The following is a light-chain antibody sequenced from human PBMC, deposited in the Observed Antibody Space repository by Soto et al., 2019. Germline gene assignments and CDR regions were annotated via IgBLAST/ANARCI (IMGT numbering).Light chain of an antibody. Sequence: QSVLTQPRSVSGSPGQSVTISCTGTSSDVGGYNYVSWYQQHPGKAPKLMIYDVSKRPSGVPDRFSGSKSDNTASLTISGLQAEDEADYYCCSYAGSYTPHVVFGGGTQLTVL. CDR1: SSDVGGYNY. V-gene: IGLV2-11*01. J-gene: IGLJ2*01. CDR3: CSYAGSYTPHVV. CDR2: DVS.